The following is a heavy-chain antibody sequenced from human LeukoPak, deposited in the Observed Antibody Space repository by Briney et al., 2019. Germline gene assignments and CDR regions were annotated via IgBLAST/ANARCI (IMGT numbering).Heavy chain of an antibody. V-gene: IGHV7-4-1*02. D-gene: IGHD2-2*01. J-gene: IGHJ5*02. CDR1: GYTFTSYA. CDR2: INTNTGNP. CDR3: ERVVKGLYNWFDP. Sequence: ASVKVSCKASGYTFTSYAMNWVRQTPRHGLEWMGWINTNTGNPTYAQSFTGRFVFSLDTSVSTAHLQIRSLKAEATAASYCERVVKGLYNWFDPWGQGTLVTVSS.